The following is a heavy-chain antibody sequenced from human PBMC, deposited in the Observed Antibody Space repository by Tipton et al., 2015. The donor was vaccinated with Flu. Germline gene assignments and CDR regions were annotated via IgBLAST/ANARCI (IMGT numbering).Heavy chain of an antibody. CDR3: ARGPGYSSSWDPSYFDY. CDR1: GGSISSYY. J-gene: IGHJ4*02. V-gene: IGHV4-59*12. Sequence: TLSLTCTVSGGSISSYYWSWIRQPPGKGLEWIGYIYYSGSTNYNPSLKSRVTISVDTSKNQFSLKLSSVTAADTAVYYCARGPGYSSSWDPSYFDYWGQGTLVTVSS. D-gene: IGHD6-13*01. CDR2: IYYSGST.